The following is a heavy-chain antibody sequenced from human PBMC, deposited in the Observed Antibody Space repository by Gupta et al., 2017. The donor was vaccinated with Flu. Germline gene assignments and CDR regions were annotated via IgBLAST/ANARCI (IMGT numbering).Heavy chain of an antibody. CDR1: GFSFSNYG. D-gene: IGHD5-24*01. CDR3: AKDWKWNYNNYGMNV. J-gene: IGHJ6*02. V-gene: IGHV3-30*18. CDR2: TSYDGSSK. Sequence: QEQVVESGGDVVQPGRSLRLSCAASGFSFSNYGMHWVRQAPGKGLEWVAVTSYDGSSKDYADSVKGRFTIFRDNSKNTLYLQMNSLRTEDTAVYHCAKDWKWNYNNYGMNVWGQGTTVTVSS.